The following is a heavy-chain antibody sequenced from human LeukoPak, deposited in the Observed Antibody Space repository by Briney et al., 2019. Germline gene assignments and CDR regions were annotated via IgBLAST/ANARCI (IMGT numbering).Heavy chain of an antibody. D-gene: IGHD3-10*01. Sequence: ASVKVSCKASGYTFTSYAMNWVRQAPGQGLEWMGWINTNTGNPTYAQGFTGRFVFSLDTSVSTAYLQISSLRAEDTAVYYCARDLWFGESFNRFYYGMDVWGQGTTVTVSS. CDR1: GYTFTSYA. V-gene: IGHV7-4-1*02. CDR3: ARDLWFGESFNRFYYGMDV. J-gene: IGHJ6*02. CDR2: INTNTGNP.